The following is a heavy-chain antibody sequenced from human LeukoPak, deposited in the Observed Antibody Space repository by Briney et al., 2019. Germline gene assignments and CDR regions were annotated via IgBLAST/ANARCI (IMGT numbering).Heavy chain of an antibody. J-gene: IGHJ3*02. D-gene: IGHD3-22*01. CDR3: ARDTAKEYYYDSSGRANAFDI. CDR2: ISSSSSYI. CDR1: GFTFSSYS. Sequence: PGGSLRLSCAASGFTFSSYSTNWVRQAPGKGLEWVSSISSSSSYIYYADSVKGRFTISRDNAKNSLYLQMNSLRAEDTAVYYCARDTAKEYYYDSSGRANAFDIWGQGTMVTVSS. V-gene: IGHV3-21*01.